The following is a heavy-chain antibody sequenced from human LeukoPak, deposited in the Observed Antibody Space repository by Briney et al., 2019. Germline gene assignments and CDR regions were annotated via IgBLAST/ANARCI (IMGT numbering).Heavy chain of an antibody. J-gene: IGHJ4*02. CDR3: ARGGFSSSWYISRDY. CDR1: AFTFRSYW. CDR2: IKEDGSEK. D-gene: IGHD6-13*01. Sequence: PGGSLRLSFAASAFTFRSYWMTWVRQAPGKWLECVANIKEDGSEKYYVDYVKGRLTISRDNAKNSLYLQMNSLRVKDTAVYYCARGGFSSSWYISRDYWGQGTLVTVSS. V-gene: IGHV3-7*01.